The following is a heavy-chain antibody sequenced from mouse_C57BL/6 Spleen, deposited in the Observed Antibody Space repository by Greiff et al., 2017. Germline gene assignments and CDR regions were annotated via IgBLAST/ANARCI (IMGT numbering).Heavy chain of an antibody. Sequence: VQGVESGAELAKPGASVKLSCKASGYTFTSYWMHWVKPRPGQGLEWIGYINPSSGYTKYNQKFKDKATLTADKSSSTAYMQLSSLTYEDSAVYYCARGYGSSFYAMDYWGQGTSVTVSS. D-gene: IGHD1-1*01. J-gene: IGHJ4*01. CDR2: INPSSGYT. CDR3: ARGYGSSFYAMDY. CDR1: GYTFTSYW. V-gene: IGHV1-7*01.